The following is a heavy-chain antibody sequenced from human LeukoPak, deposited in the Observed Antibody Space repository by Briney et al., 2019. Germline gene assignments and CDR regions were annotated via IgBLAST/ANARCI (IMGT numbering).Heavy chain of an antibody. J-gene: IGHJ1*01. CDR2: IHYSGST. V-gene: IGHV4-39*02. CDR1: GGSISSSSYY. Sequence: PSETLSLTCTVSGGSISSSSYYWGWIRQPPGKALEWIGSIHYSGSTYYNPSLKSRVTISVDTSKNQFSLKLSSVTAADTAVYYCAREYYDILTGYFEYFQHWGQGTLVTVSS. CDR3: AREYYDILTGYFEYFQH. D-gene: IGHD3-9*01.